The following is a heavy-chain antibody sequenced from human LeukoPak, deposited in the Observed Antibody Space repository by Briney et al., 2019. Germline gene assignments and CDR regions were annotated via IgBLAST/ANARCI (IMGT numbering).Heavy chain of an antibody. Sequence: QPGGSLRLSCAASGFTFSSYAMSWVRQAPGKGLEWVSAISGSGGSTYYADSVKGRFTISRDNSKNTLYLQMNSLRAEDTAVYYCAKAPDIVVVPAARGAFDIWGQGTMVTVSS. CDR2: ISGSGGST. D-gene: IGHD2-2*01. V-gene: IGHV3-23*01. CDR3: AKAPDIVVVPAARGAFDI. CDR1: GFTFSSYA. J-gene: IGHJ3*02.